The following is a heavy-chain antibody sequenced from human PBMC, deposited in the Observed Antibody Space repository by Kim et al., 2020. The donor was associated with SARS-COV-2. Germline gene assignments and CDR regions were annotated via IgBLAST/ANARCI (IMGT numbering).Heavy chain of an antibody. Sequence: TPAHKSRVTISVDRSKNRFSLKLSSVTAADTAVYYCARDLMIVNAFDIWGQGTMVTVSS. J-gene: IGHJ3*02. CDR3: ARDLMIVNAFDI. D-gene: IGHD3-22*01. V-gene: IGHV4-30-2*01.